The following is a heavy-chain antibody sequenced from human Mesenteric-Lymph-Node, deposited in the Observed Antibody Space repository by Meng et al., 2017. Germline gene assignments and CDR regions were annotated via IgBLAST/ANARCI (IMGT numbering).Heavy chain of an antibody. CDR1: GGSFSGYY. V-gene: IGHV4-34*01. Sequence: GSLRLSCAVYGGSFSGYYWSWIRQPPGKGLEWIGEINHSGSTNYNPSLKSRVTISIDKSKNQFSLKLSSMNAADTAVYYCATWVYSSGWSWGQGTLVTVSS. D-gene: IGHD6-19*01. CDR3: ATWVYSSGWS. CDR2: INHSGST. J-gene: IGHJ5*02.